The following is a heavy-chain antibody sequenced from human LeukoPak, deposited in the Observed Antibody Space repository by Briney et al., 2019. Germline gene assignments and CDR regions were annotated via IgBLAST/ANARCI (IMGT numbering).Heavy chain of an antibody. CDR1: GFTFSSYA. CDR3: ARGPWYPSGDYLDY. Sequence: GRSLRLSCAASGFTFSSYAMHWVRQAPGKGLEWVAVISYDGSNKYYADSVKGRFTISRDNSKNTLYLQMNSLRAEDTAVYYCARGPWYPSGDYLDYWGQGTLVTVSS. CDR2: ISYDGSNK. J-gene: IGHJ4*02. D-gene: IGHD6-13*01. V-gene: IGHV3-30-3*01.